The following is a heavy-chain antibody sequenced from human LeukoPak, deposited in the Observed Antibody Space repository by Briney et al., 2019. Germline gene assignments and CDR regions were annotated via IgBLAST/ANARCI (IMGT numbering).Heavy chain of an antibody. Sequence: ASVKVSCKASGYTFTGYYMHWVRQAPGQGLEWMGRINPNSGGTNYAQKFQGRVTMPRDTSISTAYMELSRLRSDDTAVYYCARGSSYSSGWIDYWGQGTLVTVSS. CDR3: ARGSSYSSGWIDY. CDR2: INPNSGGT. D-gene: IGHD6-19*01. CDR1: GYTFTGYY. J-gene: IGHJ4*02. V-gene: IGHV1-2*06.